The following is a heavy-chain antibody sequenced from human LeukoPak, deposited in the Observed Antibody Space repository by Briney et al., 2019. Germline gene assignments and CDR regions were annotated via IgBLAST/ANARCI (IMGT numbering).Heavy chain of an antibody. J-gene: IGHJ6*03. CDR1: GGLITSTIHY. V-gene: IGHV4-39*07. D-gene: IGHD4-17*01. Sequence: PSETLSLTCTVSGGLITSTIHYWAWIRQPPGKGLEWIASIYYNGITYYNSSLESRVTMSVDTSTNQVSLKLSSVTAADTAVYYCAREGDYGDSLRSFYYMEVWGKGTTVTVSS. CDR3: AREGDYGDSLRSFYYMEV. CDR2: IYYNGIT.